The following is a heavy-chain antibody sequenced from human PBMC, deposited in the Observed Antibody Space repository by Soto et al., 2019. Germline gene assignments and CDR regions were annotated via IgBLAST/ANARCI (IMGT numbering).Heavy chain of an antibody. CDR2: ISGKNGNT. CDR1: GYTFISHG. Sequence: QVQLVQSGVEVKKPGASVKVSCKASGYTFISHGISWVRQAPGQGLEWMGWISGKNGNTNYAQKLQGRVTLTTDTSTSTAYMELRSLRSDDTAVYYCARVACTLVVGPDYGMYVWGQGTTVTVSS. CDR3: ARVACTLVVGPDYGMYV. D-gene: IGHD2-15*01. V-gene: IGHV1-18*04. J-gene: IGHJ6*02.